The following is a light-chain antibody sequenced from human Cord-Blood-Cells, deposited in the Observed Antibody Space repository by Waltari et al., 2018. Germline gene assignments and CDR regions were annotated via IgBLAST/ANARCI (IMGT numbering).Light chain of an antibody. Sequence: QSALTQPRSVSGAPGQSVTISCPGTSSAVGRYNYVSWYQQHPGKAPKLMIYDVSKRPSGVPERFSGSKSGNTASLTISGLQAEDEADYYCCSYAGSYTWVFGGGTKLTVL. CDR2: DVS. J-gene: IGLJ3*02. V-gene: IGLV2-11*01. CDR3: CSYAGSYTWV. CDR1: SSAVGRYNY.